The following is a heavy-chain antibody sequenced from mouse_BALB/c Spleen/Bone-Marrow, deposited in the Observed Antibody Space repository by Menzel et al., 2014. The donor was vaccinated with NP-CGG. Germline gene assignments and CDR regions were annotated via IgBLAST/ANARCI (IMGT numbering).Heavy chain of an antibody. D-gene: IGHD4-1*01. Sequence: EVKLMESGAELVKPGASVKLSCTASGFNIKDSYIHWVKQRPEQGLEWIGRIDPANEHTKYDPNFQGKATITADTSSNTAYLQLSSLTSEDTAVYYCANLTGTFDYWGQGSTLTVSS. J-gene: IGHJ2*01. CDR3: ANLTGTFDY. CDR2: IDPANEHT. CDR1: GFNIKDSY. V-gene: IGHV14-3*02.